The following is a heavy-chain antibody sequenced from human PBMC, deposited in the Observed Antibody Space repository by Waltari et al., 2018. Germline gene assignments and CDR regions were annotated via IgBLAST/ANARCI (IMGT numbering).Heavy chain of an antibody. CDR3: ARARYSSSSGFDP. J-gene: IGHJ5*02. Sequence: QVQLVQSGAEVKKPGASVKVSCKASGYTFTSYDIHWVRQATGQGLEWMGWMNPNRDNTGYAKKFQGRVTRTRNTSISTAYMELSSLRSEDTAVYYCARARYSSSSGFDPWGQGTLVTVSS. CDR2: MNPNRDNT. V-gene: IGHV1-8*01. D-gene: IGHD6-6*01. CDR1: GYTFTSYD.